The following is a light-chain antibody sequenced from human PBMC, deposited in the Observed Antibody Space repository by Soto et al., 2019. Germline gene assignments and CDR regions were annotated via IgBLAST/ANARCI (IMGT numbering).Light chain of an antibody. CDR2: AAS. V-gene: IGKV1-12*01. CDR3: QQSNSFPRT. J-gene: IGKJ2*02. Sequence: DIQMTQSPSFVSASVGDRVTITCRASQAVSTWLAWYQQKPGDAPKLLIYAASTLQSGVPSRFSGSGSGTDFTLTIRNLQPEDFATYYCQQSNSFPRTFGQGTKVDIK. CDR1: QAVSTW.